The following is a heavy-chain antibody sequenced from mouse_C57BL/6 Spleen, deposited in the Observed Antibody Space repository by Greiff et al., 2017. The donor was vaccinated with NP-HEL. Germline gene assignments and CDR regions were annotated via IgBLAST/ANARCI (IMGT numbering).Heavy chain of an antibody. CDR1: GYTFTSYW. V-gene: IGHV1-69*01. CDR2: IDPSDSYT. Sequence: QVQLQQPGAELVMPGASVKLSCKASGYTFTSYWMHWVKQRPGQGLEWIGEIDPSDSYTNSNQKFKGKSTLTVDKSSSTAYMELRSLTSEDSSVYFCAKEPLWSYYPSHYAMDYWGQGTSVTVSS. D-gene: IGHD1-1*01. J-gene: IGHJ4*01. CDR3: AKEPLWSYYPSHYAMDY.